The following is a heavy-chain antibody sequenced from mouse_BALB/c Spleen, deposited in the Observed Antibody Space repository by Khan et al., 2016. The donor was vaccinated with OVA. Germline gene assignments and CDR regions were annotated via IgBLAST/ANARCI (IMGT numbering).Heavy chain of an antibody. Sequence: QVQLKESGPGLVQPSQSLSITCTVSGFSLTTYGVHWVRQSPGKGLEWLGVIWSGGSTDYNAAFISRLSISKDSSKSQVFFKMNSLQVNDTAIYDCARNYDYDEGLAYWGQGTLVTVSA. D-gene: IGHD2-4*01. J-gene: IGHJ3*01. V-gene: IGHV2-2*02. CDR2: IWSGGST. CDR3: ARNYDYDEGLAY. CDR1: GFSLTTYG.